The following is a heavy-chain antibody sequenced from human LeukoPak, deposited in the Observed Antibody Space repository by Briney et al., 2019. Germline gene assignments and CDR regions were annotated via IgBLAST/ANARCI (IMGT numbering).Heavy chain of an antibody. J-gene: IGHJ4*02. V-gene: IGHV5-51*01. CDR3: ARLSGGNSGWQKNSPY. CDR2: IYPGDSDT. D-gene: IGHD6-19*01. CDR1: GYSLTSYW. Sequence: GESLKISCKGSGYSLTSYWIGWVRQVPGKGLEWMGIIYPGDSDTRYSPSFQGQVTISADKSISTAYLQWSSLKASDTAMYYCARLSGGNSGWQKNSPYWGQGTLVTVSS.